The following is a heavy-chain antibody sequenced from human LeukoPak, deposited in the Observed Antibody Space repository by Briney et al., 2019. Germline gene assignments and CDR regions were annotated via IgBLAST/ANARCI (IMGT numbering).Heavy chain of an antibody. CDR2: IKQDGSEK. Sequence: GGSLRLSCAASGFTFSSYWMSWVRQAPGKGLEWVANIKQDGSEKYYVDSVKGRFTISRDNAKNSLYLQMNSLRAEDTAVYYCAKATPMDRDALDIWGQGTMVTVSS. D-gene: IGHD3/OR15-3a*01. V-gene: IGHV3-7*01. CDR1: GFTFSSYW. CDR3: AKATPMDRDALDI. J-gene: IGHJ3*02.